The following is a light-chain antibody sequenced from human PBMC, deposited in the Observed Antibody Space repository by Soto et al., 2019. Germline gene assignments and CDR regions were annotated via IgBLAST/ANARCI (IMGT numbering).Light chain of an antibody. CDR2: AAS. CDR1: QGIGNY. V-gene: IGKV1-27*01. J-gene: IGKJ2*01. CDR3: EKYNSAPPYT. Sequence: DIQMTQSPSSLSASVGDRATITCRASQGIGNYLAWYQKKPGKIPKLLIYAASTLQSGVPSRFSGSGSGTDFTLTISSLEPEEVATYYCEKYNSAPPYTFGQGTKLEIK.